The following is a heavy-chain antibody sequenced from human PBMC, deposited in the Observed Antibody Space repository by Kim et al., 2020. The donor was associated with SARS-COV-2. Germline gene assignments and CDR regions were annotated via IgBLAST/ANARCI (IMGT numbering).Heavy chain of an antibody. CDR3: AKTSSTFKFPT. Sequence: YHANHVKGRFTISRDTSKKQLFLQMSSLRADDTAIYYCAKTSSTFKFPTWGQGTLVIVSS. V-gene: IGHV3-23*01. J-gene: IGHJ4*02. D-gene: IGHD6-6*01.